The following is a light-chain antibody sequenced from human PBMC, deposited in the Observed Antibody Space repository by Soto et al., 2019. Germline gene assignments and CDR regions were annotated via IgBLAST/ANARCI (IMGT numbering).Light chain of an antibody. CDR2: EVS. CDR1: SSDVGSYVL. Sequence: QSALTQPASVSGSPGQSITISCTGTSSDVGSYVLVSWYQQHPGKAPKLMIYEVSKRPSGVSNRFSASKSGNTASLTISGLQAEDEADYYCCSYAGSSTVVFVGGTKLTVL. CDR3: CSYAGSSTVV. J-gene: IGLJ2*01. V-gene: IGLV2-23*02.